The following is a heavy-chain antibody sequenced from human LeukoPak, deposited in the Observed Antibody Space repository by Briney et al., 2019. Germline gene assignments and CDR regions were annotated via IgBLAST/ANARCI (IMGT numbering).Heavy chain of an antibody. CDR3: AREVPGEYGDYEGYYYYMEV. CDR2: INWNGGST. Sequence: GGSLRLSCAASGVTFDDYVMSWVRQAPGKGLEWVSGINWNGGSTGYADSVKGRLTISRDNAKNSLYLQMNSLRAEDTALYSCAREVPGEYGDYEGYYYYMEVWGKGTTVTVSS. CDR1: GVTFDDYV. D-gene: IGHD4-17*01. V-gene: IGHV3-20*04. J-gene: IGHJ6*03.